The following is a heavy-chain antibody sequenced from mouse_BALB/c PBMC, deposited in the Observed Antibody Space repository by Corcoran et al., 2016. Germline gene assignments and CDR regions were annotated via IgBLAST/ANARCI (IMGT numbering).Heavy chain of an antibody. CDR1: GYSFTGYT. Sequence: EVQLQQSGPELVKPGASMKISCKASGYSFTGYTMNWVKQRHGKNLEWIGLINPYNGGNNYTHKFKGKATLTVDKSSSTAYIELLSRTSEDSAVYYWARGGATMGTTRYAMDDWGQGTSVTVSS. D-gene: IGHD2-1*01. J-gene: IGHJ4*01. CDR3: ARGGATMGTTRYAMDD. CDR2: INPYNGGN. V-gene: IGHV1-18*01.